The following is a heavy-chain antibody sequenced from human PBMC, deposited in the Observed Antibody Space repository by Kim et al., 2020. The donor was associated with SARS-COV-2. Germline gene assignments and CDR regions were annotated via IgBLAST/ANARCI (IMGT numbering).Heavy chain of an antibody. J-gene: IGHJ4*02. CDR2: IHYSGSP. Sequence: SETLSLTCTVSGGSISSGGYYWTWIRQLPGKGLEWIGCIHYSGSPDYNPSLKTRAIISVDTSKNQFSLKLSSVTAADTAVYYCARDKRVNYGDHAYFDYWGQGTLVTVSS. V-gene: IGHV4-31*03. D-gene: IGHD4-17*01. CDR3: ARDKRVNYGDHAYFDY. CDR1: GGSISSGGYY.